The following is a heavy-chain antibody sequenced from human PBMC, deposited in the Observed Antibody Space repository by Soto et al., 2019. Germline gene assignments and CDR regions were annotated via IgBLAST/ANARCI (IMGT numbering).Heavy chain of an antibody. D-gene: IGHD6-19*01. CDR2: ISSSSSTI. J-gene: IGHJ3*02. Sequence: GGSLRLSCAASGFTFSSYSMNWVRQAPGKGQEWVSYISSSSSTIYYADSVKGRFTISRDNAKNSLYLQMNSLRDEDTAVYYCARDRGSGWYLGAFDIWGQGTMVTVSS. CDR3: ARDRGSGWYLGAFDI. CDR1: GFTFSSYS. V-gene: IGHV3-48*02.